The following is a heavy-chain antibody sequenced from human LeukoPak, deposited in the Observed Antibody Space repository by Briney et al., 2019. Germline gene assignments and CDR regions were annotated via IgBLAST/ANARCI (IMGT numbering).Heavy chain of an antibody. J-gene: IGHJ4*02. Sequence: SAPLSLTCAVYGGSFSGYYWSWIRQPPGKGLEWIGEINHSGSTNYNPSLKSRVTISVDTSKNQFSLKLSSVTASDTAVYYCARCGGYSYGPNYDYWGQGTLVTVSS. CDR2: INHSGST. CDR1: GGSFSGYY. V-gene: IGHV4-34*01. D-gene: IGHD5-18*01. CDR3: ARCGGYSYGPNYDY.